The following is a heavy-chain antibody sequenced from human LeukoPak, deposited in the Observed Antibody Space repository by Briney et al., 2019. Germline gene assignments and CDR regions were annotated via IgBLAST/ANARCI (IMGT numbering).Heavy chain of an antibody. D-gene: IGHD3-22*01. CDR1: GFTFTSYW. CDR3: ARDTYDSSGYYYGPFDY. J-gene: IGHJ4*02. V-gene: IGHV3-74*01. CDR2: INTDGSST. Sequence: GGSLRLSCAASGFTFTSYWMHWVRQAPGKGLVWVSRINTDGSSTSYAASVKGRFTISRDNAKNTLYLQMNSLRAEDTAVYYCARDTYDSSGYYYGPFDYWGQGTLVTVSS.